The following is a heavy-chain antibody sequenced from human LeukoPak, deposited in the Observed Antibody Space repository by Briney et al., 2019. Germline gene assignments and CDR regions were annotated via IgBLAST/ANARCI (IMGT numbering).Heavy chain of an antibody. V-gene: IGHV4-59*01. CDR2: VYHSGST. D-gene: IGHD3-22*01. Sequence: KPSLTPSVTWAASGGAINACYWSWMRQRPGKGLEWMGYVYHSGSTNYNPSLKSRVTMSVDTSNNQFSLKLSSVTAADTAMYYCAREGDYYDSGGYYRIDFWGQGTLVTVSS. CDR1: GGAINACY. J-gene: IGHJ4*02. CDR3: AREGDYYDSGGYYRIDF.